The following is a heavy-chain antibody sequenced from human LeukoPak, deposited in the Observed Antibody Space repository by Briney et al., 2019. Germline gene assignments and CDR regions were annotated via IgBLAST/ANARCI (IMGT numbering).Heavy chain of an antibody. CDR1: GYSISSGYY. V-gene: IGHV4-38-2*02. D-gene: IGHD2-2*02. CDR2: IYHSGST. CDR3: ARGGGIPDPDYYYYYYMDV. Sequence: PSETLSLTCTVSGYSISSGYYWGWIRQPPGKGLEWIGSIYHSGSTNYNPSLKIRVTMSVDTSRNQFSLKLSSVTAADTAVYYCARGGGIPDPDYYYYYYMDVWGKGTKVTVSS. J-gene: IGHJ6*03.